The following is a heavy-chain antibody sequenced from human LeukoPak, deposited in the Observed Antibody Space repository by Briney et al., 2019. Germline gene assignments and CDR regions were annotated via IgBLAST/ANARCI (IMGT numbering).Heavy chain of an antibody. V-gene: IGHV4-38-2*01. CDR2: IYRSGTT. CDR3: ARMGAAAATFDF. CDR1: GYSISSGYY. D-gene: IGHD6-13*01. Sequence: SETLSLTCAVSGYSISSGYYWGCIRQPPGKGLEWIATIYRSGTTYYNPSLKSRVTMSVDTSKNQFSLKLSSVTAADTAVYYCARMGAAAATFDFWGQGTLVTVSS. J-gene: IGHJ4*02.